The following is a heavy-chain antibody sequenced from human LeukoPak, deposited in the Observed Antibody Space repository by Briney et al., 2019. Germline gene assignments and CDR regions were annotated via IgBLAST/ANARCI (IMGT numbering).Heavy chain of an antibody. CDR2: VGSYNGDT. CDR1: GYTFNNYG. CDR3: AKDWHILTGRNCFDP. Sequence: GASVKVSCKASGYTFNNYGISWVRQAPGQGLEWMGWVGSYNGDTNYAQKFQGRVTMSTDTSTSTAYMELRSLTFDDTAIYYCAKDWHILTGRNCFDPWGQGTLVTVSS. D-gene: IGHD3-9*01. J-gene: IGHJ5*02. V-gene: IGHV1-18*01.